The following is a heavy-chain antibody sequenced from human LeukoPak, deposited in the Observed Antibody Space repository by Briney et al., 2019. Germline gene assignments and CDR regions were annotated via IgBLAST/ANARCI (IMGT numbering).Heavy chain of an antibody. CDR3: AGANHRIAARPDYFDY. Sequence: SVKVSCKASGGSFSTYALTWVRQAPGQGLEWMGRIIPVLGVSNFAQKLQGRVTITTDESTSTAYMELSSLRSEDTAVYYCAGANHRIAARPDYFDYWGQGTLVTVSS. J-gene: IGHJ4*02. D-gene: IGHD6-6*01. CDR1: GGSFSTYA. V-gene: IGHV1-69*04. CDR2: IIPVLGVS.